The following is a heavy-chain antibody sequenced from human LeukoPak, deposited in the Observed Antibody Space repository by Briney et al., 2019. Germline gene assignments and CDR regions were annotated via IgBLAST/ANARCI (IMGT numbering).Heavy chain of an antibody. CDR2: ISGSGGST. CDR3: AKGVSRSGSYLDY. V-gene: IGHV3-23*01. Sequence: PGGSLRLSCAASGFTFSSYAISWVRQAPGKGLEWVSAISGSGGSTYYADPVKGRFTISRDNSKNTLYLQMNSLRAEDTAVYYCAKGVSRSGSYLDYWGQGTLVTVSS. J-gene: IGHJ4*02. CDR1: GFTFSSYA. D-gene: IGHD1-26*01.